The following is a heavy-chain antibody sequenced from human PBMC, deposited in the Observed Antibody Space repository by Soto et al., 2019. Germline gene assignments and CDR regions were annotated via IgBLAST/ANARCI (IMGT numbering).Heavy chain of an antibody. J-gene: IGHJ4*02. Sequence: QVQLVQSGAEVKKPGSSVKVSCKASGGTFSTYAINWVRQAPGQGLEWMGGIIASFGTANYAQKFQGRVTISADESTSTAYMALSSLRSEDTAVYYCARDRGAVGGQGALVTVSS. CDR1: GGTFSTYA. D-gene: IGHD3-10*01. CDR3: ARDRGAV. V-gene: IGHV1-69*01. CDR2: IIASFGTA.